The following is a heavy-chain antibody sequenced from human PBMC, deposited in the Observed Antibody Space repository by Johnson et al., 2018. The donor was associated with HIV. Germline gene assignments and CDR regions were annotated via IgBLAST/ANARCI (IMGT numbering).Heavy chain of an antibody. V-gene: IGHV3-30*03. CDR2: ISYGGNKQ. Sequence: QMMLVESGGGVVQPGRSLRLSCAASGFTFSNYGMHWVRQAPGKGLEWVAVISYGGNKQYYVDSVEGRFPISRDNSKDTLYLQMNNLTIEDTAVYSCARDFGLGDLSYETVDAFDFWGPGTLVTVSS. CDR1: GFTFSNYG. CDR3: ARDFGLGDLSYETVDAFDF. D-gene: IGHD3-16*02. J-gene: IGHJ3*01.